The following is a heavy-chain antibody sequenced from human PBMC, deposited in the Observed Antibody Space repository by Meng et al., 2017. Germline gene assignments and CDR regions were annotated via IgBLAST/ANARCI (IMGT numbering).Heavy chain of an antibody. CDR2: ISAYNGNT. CDR1: GGTFSSYA. Sequence: ASVKVSCKASGGTFSSYAISWVRQAPGQGLEWMGWISAYNGNTNYAQKLQGRVTMTTDTSTSTAYMELRSLRSDDTAVYYCARLDTMVRGVINYYYGMDVWGQGTTVTVSS. D-gene: IGHD3-10*01. V-gene: IGHV1-18*01. J-gene: IGHJ6*02. CDR3: ARLDTMVRGVINYYYGMDV.